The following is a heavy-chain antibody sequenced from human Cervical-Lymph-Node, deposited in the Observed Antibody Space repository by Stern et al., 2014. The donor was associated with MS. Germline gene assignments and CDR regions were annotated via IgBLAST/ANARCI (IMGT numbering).Heavy chain of an antibody. V-gene: IGHV5-51*01. Sequence: EVQLVQSGAEVKKPGESLKISCKGSGYSFTSYWIGRVRQMPGKGLEWKGVIYPGDSGAGYSPPFQGQVTISADKSISTAYLQWSSLKASDTAMYYCARDDYYGSDTPYGMDVWGQGTTVTVSS. D-gene: IGHD3-10*01. J-gene: IGHJ6*02. CDR1: GYSFTSYW. CDR3: ARDDYYGSDTPYGMDV. CDR2: IYPGDSGA.